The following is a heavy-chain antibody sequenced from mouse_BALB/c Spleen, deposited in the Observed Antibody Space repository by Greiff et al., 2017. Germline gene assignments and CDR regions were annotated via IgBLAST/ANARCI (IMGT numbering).Heavy chain of an antibody. CDR2: ISNGGGST. Sequence: EVQGVESGGGLVQPGGSLKLSCAASGFTFSSYTMSWVRQTPEKRLEWVAYISNGGGSTYYPDTVKGRFTISRDNAKNTLYLQMSSLKSEDTAMYYCARRATAFYAMDDWGQGTSVTVSS. V-gene: IGHV5-12-2*01. D-gene: IGHD1-2*01. CDR3: ARRATAFYAMDD. J-gene: IGHJ4*01. CDR1: GFTFSSYT.